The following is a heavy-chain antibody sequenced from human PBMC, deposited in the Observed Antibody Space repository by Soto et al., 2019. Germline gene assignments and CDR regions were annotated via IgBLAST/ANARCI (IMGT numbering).Heavy chain of an antibody. D-gene: IGHD1-26*01. CDR3: ARGPDYEGSCAS. J-gene: IGHJ5*02. CDR1: GGTFSSYA. Sequence: QVRLVQSWAEVKQPESSVKVPCQASGGTFSSYAIGLVRPAPGQGLEWMGGIILPFGKANYAQQFQDRVPISAAESMTTSYMELRGLRAEDTAVYYLARGPDYEGSCASWGQGTRVTV. V-gene: IGHV1-69*12. CDR2: IILPFGKA.